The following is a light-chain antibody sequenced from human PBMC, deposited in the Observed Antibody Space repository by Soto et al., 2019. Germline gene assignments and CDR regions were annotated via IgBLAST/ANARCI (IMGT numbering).Light chain of an antibody. CDR2: AAS. CDR3: QLYNSHPIP. CDR1: QGISRS. J-gene: IGKJ5*01. Sequence: SQSPSAVSANVGDRVRITCQASQGISRSLAWYQQKPGKAPKLLIYAASSLQSGVPSRFSGSGFGTDFTLTISSLQPEDFATYYCQLYNSHPIPSGQ. V-gene: IGKV1D-16*01.